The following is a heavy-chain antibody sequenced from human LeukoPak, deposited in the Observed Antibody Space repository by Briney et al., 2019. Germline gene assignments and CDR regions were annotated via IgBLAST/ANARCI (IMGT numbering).Heavy chain of an antibody. J-gene: IGHJ1*01. V-gene: IGHV3-21*01. CDR3: ARSSGYYAEYFQH. D-gene: IGHD3-22*01. CDR1: GFTFSSYS. Sequence: GGXLRLSCAASGFTFSSYSMNWVGQAPGKGLEWVSSISSSSSYIYYADSVKGRFTIYRDNDKNSLYLQMNSLRAEDTAVYYCARSSGYYAEYFQHWGQGTLVTVSS. CDR2: ISSSSSYI.